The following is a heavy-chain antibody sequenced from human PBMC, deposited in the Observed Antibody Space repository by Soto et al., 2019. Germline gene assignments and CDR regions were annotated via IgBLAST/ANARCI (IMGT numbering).Heavy chain of an antibody. CDR3: GPRGAVADPRGY. J-gene: IGHJ4*02. CDR2: INHSGST. Sequence: SETLSLTCAVYGGSFSDFYWTWIRQPPGKGLEWIGEINHSGSTNYNPSLKSRVAISVDTSKNQFSLNLTSVTAADTTVYYCGPRGAVADPRGYWGQGTLVTVS. V-gene: IGHV4-34*01. D-gene: IGHD6-19*01. CDR1: GGSFSDFY.